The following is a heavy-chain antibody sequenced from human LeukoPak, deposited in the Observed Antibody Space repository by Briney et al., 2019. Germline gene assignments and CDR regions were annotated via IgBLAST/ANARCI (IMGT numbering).Heavy chain of an antibody. V-gene: IGHV1-18*01. CDR1: GYTFTSYG. J-gene: IGHJ3*02. D-gene: IGHD3-22*01. CDR3: RTYYYDSSGYYPPGAFDI. CDR2: ISAYNGNT. Sequence: GASVKVSCKASGYTFTSYGISWVRQAPGQGLEWMGWISAYNGNTNYAQKLQGRVTMTTDTSTSTAYMELRSLRSDDTAVYYCRTYYYDSSGYYPPGAFDIWGQGTMVTVSS.